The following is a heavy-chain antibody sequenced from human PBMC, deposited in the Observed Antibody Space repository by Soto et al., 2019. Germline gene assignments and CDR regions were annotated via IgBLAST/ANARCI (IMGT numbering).Heavy chain of an antibody. V-gene: IGHV1-69*08. Sequence: QVQLVQSGAEVKKPGSSVKVSCKASGGTFSSYTISWVRQAPGQGLEWMGRIIPILGIANYAQKFQGRVTINAEKSTSTAYMELRSLRSEDTAVYYCARDGGSFGVAFDIWGQGTMVTVSS. D-gene: IGHD2-15*01. CDR1: GGTFSSYT. CDR3: ARDGGSFGVAFDI. CDR2: IIPILGIA. J-gene: IGHJ3*02.